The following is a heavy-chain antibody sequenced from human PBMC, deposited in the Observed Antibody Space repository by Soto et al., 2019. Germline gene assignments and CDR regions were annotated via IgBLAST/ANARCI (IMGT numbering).Heavy chain of an antibody. CDR2: IKSKTDGGTT. Sequence: EVQLVESGGGLVKPGGSLRLSCAASGFTFSNAWMSWVRQAPGKGLEWVGRIKSKTDGGTTDYAAPVKGRFTISRDDSKNTLYLQMNSLKTEDTAVYYCTTDHLQLERPWDLKDAFDIWGQGTMVTVSS. CDR1: GFTFSNAW. CDR3: TTDHLQLERPWDLKDAFDI. V-gene: IGHV3-15*01. D-gene: IGHD1-1*01. J-gene: IGHJ3*02.